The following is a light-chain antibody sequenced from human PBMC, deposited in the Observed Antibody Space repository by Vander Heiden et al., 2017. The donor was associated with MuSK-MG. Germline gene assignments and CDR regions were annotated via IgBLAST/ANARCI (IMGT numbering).Light chain of an antibody. Sequence: ETVLTPSPGTLSLSPGDRATLSCRPSQSVNTLLDWYQQRTRQAPRLLIYDASKRATGVPARFSGGGCGTAFTLTISSLGPEDFAVYYCQQRSNWPPFTFGQGTRLETK. CDR3: QQRSNWPPFT. J-gene: IGKJ5*01. CDR1: QSVNTL. V-gene: IGKV3-11*01. CDR2: DAS.